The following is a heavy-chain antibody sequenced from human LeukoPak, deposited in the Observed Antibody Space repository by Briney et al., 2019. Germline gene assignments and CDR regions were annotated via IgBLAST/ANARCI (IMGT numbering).Heavy chain of an antibody. CDR2: INHSGST. Sequence: SETLSLTCAVYGGSFSGYYWSWIRQPPGKGLEWIGEINHSGSTNYNPSLKSRVTISVDMSKNQFSLKLSSVTAADTAVYYCARGGVNHDYVWGSYRHNGIDYWGQGTLVTVSS. CDR3: ARGGVNHDYVWGSYRHNGIDY. D-gene: IGHD3-16*02. CDR1: GGSFSGYY. J-gene: IGHJ4*02. V-gene: IGHV4-34*01.